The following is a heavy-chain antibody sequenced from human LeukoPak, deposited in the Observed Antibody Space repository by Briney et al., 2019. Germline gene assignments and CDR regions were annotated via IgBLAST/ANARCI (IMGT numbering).Heavy chain of an antibody. CDR1: GGSISSSSYY. CDR2: IYYSGST. J-gene: IGHJ4*02. CDR3: ALASPGYFDY. V-gene: IGHV4-39*01. Sequence: PSETLSLTCTVSGGSISSSSYYWGWIRQPPGKGLEWIGSIYYSGSTYYNPSLKSRVTISVDTSKNQSSLELSSVTAADTAVYYCALASPGYFDYWGQGTLVTVSS.